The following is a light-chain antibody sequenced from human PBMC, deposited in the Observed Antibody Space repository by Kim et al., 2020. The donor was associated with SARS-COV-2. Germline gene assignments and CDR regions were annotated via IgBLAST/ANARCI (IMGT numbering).Light chain of an antibody. Sequence: SSELTQDPAVSAALGQTVRITCQGDSLRKYYPSWYQQKPGQSPILVIFGKNNRPSGIPDRFSGSTSEDTSSLTITGALAEDEADYFCESRDSNGNHAFGGGTQLTVL. V-gene: IGLV3-19*01. J-gene: IGLJ2*01. CDR1: SLRKYY. CDR3: ESRDSNGNHA. CDR2: GKN.